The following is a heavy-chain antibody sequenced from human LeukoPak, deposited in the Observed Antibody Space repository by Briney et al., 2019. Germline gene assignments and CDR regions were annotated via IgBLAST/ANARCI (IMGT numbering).Heavy chain of an antibody. CDR1: GLTFSSYA. CDR3: ARSLRFLEWPTPGDY. CDR2: ISGSGGST. Sequence: GGSLRLSCAASGLTFSSYAMSWVRQAPGKGLEWVSAISGSGGSTYYADSVKGRFTISRDNSKNTLYLQVNSLRAEDTAVYYCARSLRFLEWPTPGDYWGQGTLVTVSS. V-gene: IGHV3-23*01. J-gene: IGHJ4*02. D-gene: IGHD3-3*01.